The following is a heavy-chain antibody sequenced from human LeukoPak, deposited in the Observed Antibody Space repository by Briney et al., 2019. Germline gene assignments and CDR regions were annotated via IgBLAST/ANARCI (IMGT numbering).Heavy chain of an antibody. D-gene: IGHD3-22*01. CDR3: ANRAYDTSGQY. J-gene: IGHJ4*02. CDR2: ITSSGSTI. CDR1: GFTFSTYS. Sequence: TGGSLRLSCAASGFTFSTYSMNWVRQAPGKGLEWLSYITSSGSTIYYADSVKGRFTISRDNAKNSLYLQMNSLRVEDTAVYYCANRAYDTSGQYWGQGTLVIVSS. V-gene: IGHV3-48*01.